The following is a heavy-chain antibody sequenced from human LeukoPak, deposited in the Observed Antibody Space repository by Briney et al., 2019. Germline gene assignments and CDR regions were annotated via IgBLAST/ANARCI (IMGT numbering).Heavy chain of an antibody. CDR3: ARVGPNGNNWLYYFDY. V-gene: IGHV3-64*02. CDR2: ISSNGETT. Sequence: PGGSLRLSCAASGFTFSSYAMHWVRLAPGKGLEYVSAISSNGETTYHADSVKGRFTISRDNSKNMVFLQLGSLRAEDMGVYYCARVGPNGNNWLYYFDYWGQGALVTVSS. J-gene: IGHJ4*02. D-gene: IGHD5-24*01. CDR1: GFTFSSYA.